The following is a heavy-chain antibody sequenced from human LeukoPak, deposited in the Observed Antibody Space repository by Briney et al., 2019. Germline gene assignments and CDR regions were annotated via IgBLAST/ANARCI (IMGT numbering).Heavy chain of an antibody. CDR3: ARFEYSSSSGNDAFDI. V-gene: IGHV3-21*01. CDR2: ISSSSTYI. D-gene: IGHD6-6*01. CDR1: GFNFNTYS. Sequence: GGSLRLSCAASGFNFNTYSMNWVRQAPGKGLEWVSSISSSSTYISHADSVKGRFTISRDNAKNSLYLQMNSLRVEDTAVYYCARFEYSSSSGNDAFDIWGQGTMVTVSS. J-gene: IGHJ3*02.